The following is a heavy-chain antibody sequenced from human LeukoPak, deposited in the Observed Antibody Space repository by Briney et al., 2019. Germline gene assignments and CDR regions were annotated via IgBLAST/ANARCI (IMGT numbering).Heavy chain of an antibody. D-gene: IGHD2-15*01. V-gene: IGHV4-34*01. Sequence: PSETLSLTCAVYGGSFSGYYWSWIRQPPGKGLEWIGEINHSGSTNYNPSLKSRVTISVDTSKNQFSLKLSSVTAADTAVYYCARGDGGRDYWGQGTLVTVSS. CDR2: INHSGST. J-gene: IGHJ4*02. CDR3: ARGDGGRDY. CDR1: GGSFSGYY.